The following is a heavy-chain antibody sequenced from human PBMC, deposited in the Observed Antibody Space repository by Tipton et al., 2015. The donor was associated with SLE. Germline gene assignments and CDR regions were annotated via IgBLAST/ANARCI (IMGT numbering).Heavy chain of an antibody. Sequence: SLRLSCAASGFTFSGYEMNWVRQAPGKGLEWVSYISTSGSTIYYADSVKGRFTISRDNAKNSLYLQMNSLRAEDTAVYYCARDPPKNTVDIWGQGIMVTVSS. CDR1: GFTFSGYE. CDR3: ARDPPKNTVDI. CDR2: ISTSGSTI. D-gene: IGHD2/OR15-2a*01. J-gene: IGHJ3*02. V-gene: IGHV3-48*03.